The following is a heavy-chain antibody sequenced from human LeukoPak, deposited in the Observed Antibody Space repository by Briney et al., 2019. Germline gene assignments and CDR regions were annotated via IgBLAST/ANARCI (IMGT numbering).Heavy chain of an antibody. CDR2: ISGSGAST. J-gene: IGHJ3*02. D-gene: IGHD3-9*01. CDR1: GFTFSSYA. V-gene: IGHV3-23*01. Sequence: AGGSLRLSCAASGFTFSSYAMSWVRQAPGKGLEWVSAISGSGASTYYADSVRGRFTISRDNSKNTLYLQMNSLRAEDTAVYYCARPVLRYFDWSDAFDIWGQGTMVTVSS. CDR3: ARPVLRYFDWSDAFDI.